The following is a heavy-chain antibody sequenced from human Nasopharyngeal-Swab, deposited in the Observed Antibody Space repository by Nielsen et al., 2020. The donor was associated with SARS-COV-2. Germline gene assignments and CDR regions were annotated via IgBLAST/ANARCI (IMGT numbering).Heavy chain of an antibody. J-gene: IGHJ4*02. CDR3: ASPYYDFWSGYQYLDY. CDR1: GFIFSTYA. CDR2: ISYDGSSN. V-gene: IGHV3-30-3*01. D-gene: IGHD3-3*01. Sequence: LSLTCAASGFIFSTYAMHWVRQAPGKGLEWVALISYDGSSNYYAHSVKGRFTISRDNSKNTLYLQMNSLRGEDTAVYYCASPYYDFWSGYQYLDYWGQGTLGTVSS.